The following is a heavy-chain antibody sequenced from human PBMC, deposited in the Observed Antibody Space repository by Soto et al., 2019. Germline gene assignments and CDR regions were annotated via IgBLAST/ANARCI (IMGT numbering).Heavy chain of an antibody. D-gene: IGHD3-3*01. CDR2: MNPNSGNT. Sequence: ASVKVSCKASGYTFKDYDINWVRRAPGQGLEWMGWMNPNSGNTAYARKFHDRITMTRSVSARTAFMELSSLTPEDTAVYYCARRMTWSLWCFDLWGSGTQVTVSS. V-gene: IGHV1-8*01. J-gene: IGHJ2*01. CDR1: GYTFKDYD. CDR3: ARRMTWSLWCFDL.